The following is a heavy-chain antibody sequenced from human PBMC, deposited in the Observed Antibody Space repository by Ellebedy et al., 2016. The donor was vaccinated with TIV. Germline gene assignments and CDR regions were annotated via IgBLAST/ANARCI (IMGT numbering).Heavy chain of an antibody. CDR1: GFTFSNAW. V-gene: IGHV3-15*01. J-gene: IGHJ4*02. D-gene: IGHD5-18*01. CDR2: IKSKTDGGTT. Sequence: GESLKIPCAASGFTFSNAWMSWVRQAPGKGLEWVGRIKSKTDGGTTDYAAPVKGRFTISRDDSKNTLYLQMNSLKTEDTTVYNCTTDRLNTAMVIWGQGTLVTVSS. CDR3: TTDRLNTAMVI.